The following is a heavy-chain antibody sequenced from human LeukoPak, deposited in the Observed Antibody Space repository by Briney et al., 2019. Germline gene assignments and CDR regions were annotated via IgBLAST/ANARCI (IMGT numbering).Heavy chain of an antibody. CDR1: GFTLSSYA. CDR2: ISYDGSNK. V-gene: IGHV3-30*01. D-gene: IGHD2-2*01. Sequence: GRSLRLSCAASGFTLSSYAMHWVRQAPGKGLEWVAVISYDGSNKYYADSVKGRFTISRDNSKNTLYLQMNSLRAEDTAVYYCARAALPKVVPAAPYNWFDPWGQGTLVTVSS. CDR3: ARAALPKVVPAAPYNWFDP. J-gene: IGHJ5*02.